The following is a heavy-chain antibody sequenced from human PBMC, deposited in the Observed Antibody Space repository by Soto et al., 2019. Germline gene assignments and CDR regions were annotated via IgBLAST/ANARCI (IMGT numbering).Heavy chain of an antibody. J-gene: IGHJ5*02. V-gene: IGHV5-10-1*01. D-gene: IGHD2-15*01. Sequence: PGESLKISCKGSGYSFTSYWISWVRQMPGKGLEWMGRIDPSDSYTNYSPSFQVHVTISADKSISTAYLQWSSLKASDTAMYYCARQPPPFLGYCSGGSCYSPNWFDPWGQGTLVTVSS. CDR1: GYSFTSYW. CDR2: IDPSDSYT. CDR3: ARQPPPFLGYCSGGSCYSPNWFDP.